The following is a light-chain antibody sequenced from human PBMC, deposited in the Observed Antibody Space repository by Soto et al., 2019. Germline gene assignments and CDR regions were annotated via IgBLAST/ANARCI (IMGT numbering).Light chain of an antibody. CDR2: MGS. V-gene: IGKV2-28*01. CDR1: QSLVHSNGYNY. Sequence: DIVVTQSPLFLPVTPGEPASISCRSSQSLVHSNGYNYLDWYLQKPGQSPQVLIYMGSNRASGVPDRFSGSGSGTDFTLKISRVEAEDVGAYYCMQTLQTRTFGQGTKVEI. J-gene: IGKJ1*01. CDR3: MQTLQTRT.